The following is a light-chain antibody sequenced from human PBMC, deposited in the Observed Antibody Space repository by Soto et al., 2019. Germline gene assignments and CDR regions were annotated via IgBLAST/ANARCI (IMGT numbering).Light chain of an antibody. CDR1: SSDVGSYNL. V-gene: IGLV2-23*01. J-gene: IGLJ2*01. CDR2: EGS. Sequence: QSALTQPASVSGSPGQSITISCTGTSSDVGSYNLVSWYQQHPGKAPKLMIYEGSKRPSGVSNRFSGSKSGNTASLTISGLQADDEADYYCCSYAGSSTPVVFGGGTQLTVL. CDR3: CSYAGSSTPVV.